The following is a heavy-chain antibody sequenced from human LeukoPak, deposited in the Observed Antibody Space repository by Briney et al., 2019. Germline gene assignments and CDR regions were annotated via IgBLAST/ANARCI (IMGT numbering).Heavy chain of an antibody. D-gene: IGHD6-19*01. V-gene: IGHV1-69*13. CDR1: GGTFSSYA. J-gene: IGHJ5*02. CDR3: ARSDPPGYSSGWYLRFDP. CDR2: IISIFGTA. Sequence: SVKVSCKASGGTFSSYAISWVRQAPGQGLEWMGGIISIFGTANYAQKFQGRVTITADESTSTAYMELSSLRSEDTAVYYCARSDPPGYSSGWYLRFDPWGQGTLVTVSS.